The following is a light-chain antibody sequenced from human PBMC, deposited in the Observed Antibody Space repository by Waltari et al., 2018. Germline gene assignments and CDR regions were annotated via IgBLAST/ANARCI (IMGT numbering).Light chain of an antibody. V-gene: IGLV2-14*01. Sequence: QSALTQPASVSGSPGQSITISCTGTSSDVGGYNYVFWYQQHPGKAPKLMIYDVSKRPPGVSNRFSGSNSGNTASLTISGLQAEDAADYSCSSYTSSSTKVFGGGTKLTVL. CDR3: SSYTSSSTKV. J-gene: IGLJ2*01. CDR1: SSDVGGYNY. CDR2: DVS.